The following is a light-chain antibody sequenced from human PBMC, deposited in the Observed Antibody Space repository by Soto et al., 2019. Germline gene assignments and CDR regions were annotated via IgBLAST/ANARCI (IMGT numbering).Light chain of an antibody. CDR2: DAS. J-gene: IGKJ5*01. Sequence: EIVLTLSPATLSLSPGERATLSCRATQSVTTSLAWYQQRPGQAPRLLIHDASARATGIPARFSGSGSGTDFTLTISSLEPEDFAVYYCQQRSKWPITFGQGTRVEI. CDR1: QSVTTS. CDR3: QQRSKWPIT. V-gene: IGKV3-11*01.